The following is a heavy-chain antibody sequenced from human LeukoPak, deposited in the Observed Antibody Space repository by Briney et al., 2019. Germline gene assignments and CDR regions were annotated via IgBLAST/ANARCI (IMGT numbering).Heavy chain of an antibody. Sequence: GGSLRLSCAASGFTFSSYGMHWVRQAPGKGLEWVAVISYDGSNKYYADSVKGRFTISRDNAKNSLYLQMNSLRAEDTAVYYCAIIVVPAHWGQGTLVTVSS. D-gene: IGHD2-2*01. CDR2: ISYDGSNK. CDR1: GFTFSSYG. V-gene: IGHV3-30*03. CDR3: AIIVVPAH. J-gene: IGHJ4*02.